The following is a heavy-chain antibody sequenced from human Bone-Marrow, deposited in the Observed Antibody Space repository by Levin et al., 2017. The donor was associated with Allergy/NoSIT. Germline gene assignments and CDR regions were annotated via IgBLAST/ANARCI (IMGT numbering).Heavy chain of an antibody. Sequence: GESLKISCGGSGFSFSRFWMMWVRQARGKGLEWVATINEDGSQKYYLDSVRGRFTISRDYGYNSMYLQMNDLRDEDTAFYYWTILRGANCWGQGTLVTVSS. CDR2: INEDGSQK. CDR1: GFSFSRFW. CDR3: TILRGANC. D-gene: IGHD3-10*01. J-gene: IGHJ4*02. V-gene: IGHV3-7*01.